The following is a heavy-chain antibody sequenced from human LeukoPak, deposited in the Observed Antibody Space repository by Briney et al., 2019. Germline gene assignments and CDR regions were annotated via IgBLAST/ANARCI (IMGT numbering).Heavy chain of an antibody. CDR1: GGSISSSSYY. CDR2: IYYSGST. D-gene: IGHD3-10*01. CDR3: ASEPAVRGVIGTTQGDY. V-gene: IGHV4-39*07. J-gene: IGHJ4*02. Sequence: KASETLSLTCTVSGGSISSSSYYWGWIRQPPGKGLEWIGSIYYSGSTYYNPSLKSRVTISVDTSKNQFSLKLSSVTAADTAVYYCASEPAVRGVIGTTQGDYWGQGTLVTVSS.